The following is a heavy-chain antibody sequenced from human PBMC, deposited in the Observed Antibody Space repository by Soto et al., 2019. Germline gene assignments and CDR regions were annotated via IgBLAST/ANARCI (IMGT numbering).Heavy chain of an antibody. V-gene: IGHV3-15*07. CDR3: TSCRGYCTGLVAYDI. J-gene: IGHJ3*02. Sequence: EVQLVESGGDLVKPGGSLRLSCTASGFTFANAFMNWVRQAPGKGLEWLGRIRTKTYGAAVDYAAPVKGRFTSSRDDSKDTMYLQMNRLKTEDTAVYYCTSCRGYCTGLVAYDIWGQGTRVTVSS. CDR1: GFTFANAF. D-gene: IGHD2-8*02. CDR2: IRTKTYGAAV.